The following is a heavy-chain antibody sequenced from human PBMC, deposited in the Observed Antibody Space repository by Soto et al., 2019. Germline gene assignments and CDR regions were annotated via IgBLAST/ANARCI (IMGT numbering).Heavy chain of an antibody. CDR1: GFTFSSYG. CDR2: ISYDGSNK. V-gene: IGHV3-30*18. CDR3: ANDRERSFECPTLSGGMDV. J-gene: IGHJ6*02. Sequence: GGSLRLSCAASGFTFSSYGMHWVRQAPGKGLEWVAVISYDGSNKYYADSVKGRFTISRDNSKSTLYLQMNSLRAADTAVYYFANDRERSFECPTLSGGMDVCGRRTTVTVSS. D-gene: IGHD3-9*01.